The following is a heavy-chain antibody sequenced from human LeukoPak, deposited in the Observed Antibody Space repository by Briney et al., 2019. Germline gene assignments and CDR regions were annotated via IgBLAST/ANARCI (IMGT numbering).Heavy chain of an antibody. CDR3: ARDRVTVTPFTFDY. CDR2: IYYSGST. CDR1: GGSISSSSYY. Sequence: SETLSLTCTVSGGSISSSSYYWGWIRQPPGKGLEWIGSIYYSGSTYYNPSLKSRVTISVGTSKNQFSLKLSSVTAADTAVYYCARDRVTVTPFTFDYWGQGTLVTVSS. V-gene: IGHV4-39*07. J-gene: IGHJ4*02. D-gene: IGHD4-17*01.